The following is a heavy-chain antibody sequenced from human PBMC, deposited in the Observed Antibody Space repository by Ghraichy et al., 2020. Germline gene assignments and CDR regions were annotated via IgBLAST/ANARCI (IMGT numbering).Heavy chain of an antibody. CDR1: GFPFSSYG. CDR2: IGGSSITI. Sequence: GGSLRLSCAASGFPFSSYGMNWVRQAAGKGLEWVSYIGGSSITIMYADSVRGRFTISRNNARDSLYLQMNSLRAEDTAVYYCATARQHGFDYWGQETLVTVSS. CDR3: ATARQHGFDY. D-gene: IGHD6-13*01. V-gene: IGHV3-48*04. J-gene: IGHJ4*02.